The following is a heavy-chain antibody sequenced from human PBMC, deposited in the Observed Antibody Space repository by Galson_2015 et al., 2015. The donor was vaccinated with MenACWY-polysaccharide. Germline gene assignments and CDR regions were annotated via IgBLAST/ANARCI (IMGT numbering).Heavy chain of an antibody. CDR1: GGSISIGDYP. V-gene: IGHV4-31*01. Sequence: TLSLTCTVSGGSISIGDYPWTWIRQHPGKDLEWIGYIYYSGRTYYNPSFKSQASISLDTSKNQFSLKLSSVTAADTAVYYCARVGKTGGSFGWFDPWGQGTLVTVSS. CDR3: ARVGKTGGSFGWFDP. CDR2: IYYSGRT. J-gene: IGHJ5*02. D-gene: IGHD2-15*01.